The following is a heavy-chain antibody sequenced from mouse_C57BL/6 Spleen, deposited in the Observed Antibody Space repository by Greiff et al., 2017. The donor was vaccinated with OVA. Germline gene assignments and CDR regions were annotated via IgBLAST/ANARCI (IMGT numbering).Heavy chain of an antibody. D-gene: IGHD2-1*01. CDR1: GYTFTSYG. Sequence: VQLQQSGAELARPGASVKLSCKASGYTFTSYGISWVKQRTGQGLEWIGEIYPRSGNTYYNEKFKGKATLTADKSSSTAYMELRSLTSEDSAVYFCARDYGNYSDWYFDVWGTGTTVTVSS. CDR3: ARDYGNYSDWYFDV. CDR2: IYPRSGNT. V-gene: IGHV1-81*01. J-gene: IGHJ1*03.